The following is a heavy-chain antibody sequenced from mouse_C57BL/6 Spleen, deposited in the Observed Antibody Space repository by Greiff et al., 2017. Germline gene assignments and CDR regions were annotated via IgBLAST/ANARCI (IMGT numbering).Heavy chain of an antibody. CDR3: ERSLTVVATGEVDY. D-gene: IGHD1-1*01. V-gene: IGHV1-72*01. Sequence: QVQLKQPGAELVKPGASVKLSCKASGYSFTSYWMHWVKQRPGRGLEWIGRIDPNSGGTTYNEKFKSKATLTVDKPSSTAYMQLSSLTSEDSAVYYCERSLTVVATGEVDYWGQGTTLTVSS. CDR2: IDPNSGGT. J-gene: IGHJ2*01. CDR1: GYSFTSYW.